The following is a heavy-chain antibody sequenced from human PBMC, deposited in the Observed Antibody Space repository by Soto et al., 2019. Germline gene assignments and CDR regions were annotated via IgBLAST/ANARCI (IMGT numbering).Heavy chain of an antibody. D-gene: IGHD1-1*01. J-gene: IGHJ4*02. CDR1: GFTFRSYW. CDR3: AREIVTTGEYYFDS. CDR2: INRDGSST. Sequence: TGGSLRLSCAASGFTFRSYWMHWVRQAPGKGLVWVSRINRDGSSTSYADSVKGRVTISRDTAKNTLYLQMNSLRAEDTAVYYCAREIVTTGEYYFDSWGQGTLVTVSS. V-gene: IGHV3-74*01.